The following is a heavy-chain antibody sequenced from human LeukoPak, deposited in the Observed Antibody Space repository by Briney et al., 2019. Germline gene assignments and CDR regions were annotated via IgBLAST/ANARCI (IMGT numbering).Heavy chain of an antibody. D-gene: IGHD6-13*01. Sequence: GGSLRLSYAASGFTFSSYAMSWVRQAPGKGLEWVSVISGSGGSTYYADSVKGRFTLSRDNSKNTLYLQMNSLRAEDTAVYYCANLPTPGYSSSWYVFGGNYWGQGTLVTVSS. CDR3: ANLPTPGYSSSWYVFGGNY. V-gene: IGHV3-23*01. CDR2: ISGSGGST. CDR1: GFTFSSYA. J-gene: IGHJ4*02.